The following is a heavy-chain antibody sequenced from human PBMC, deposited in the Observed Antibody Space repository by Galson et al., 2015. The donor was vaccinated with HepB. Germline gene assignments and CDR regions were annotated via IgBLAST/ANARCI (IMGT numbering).Heavy chain of an antibody. CDR3: AKDPYLYSARAGTRAGFDY. Sequence: SLRLSCAASGFTFSNYGMHWVRQAPGKGLEWVAVIYYDGSNKYYADSVKGGFTIPRDNSKNTLYLQMNSLRAEDTALYYCAKDPYLYSARAGTRAGFDYWGQGTLVTVSS. CDR2: IYYDGSNK. V-gene: IGHV3-30*18. CDR1: GFTFSNYG. J-gene: IGHJ4*02. D-gene: IGHD6-19*01.